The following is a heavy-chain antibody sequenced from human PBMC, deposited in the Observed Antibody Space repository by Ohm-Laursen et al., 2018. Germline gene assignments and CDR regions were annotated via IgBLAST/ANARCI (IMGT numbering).Heavy chain of an antibody. CDR2: ISGSGGTT. V-gene: IGHV3-23*01. CDR1: GFTFSSYA. Sequence: SLRLSCSASGFTFSSYAMSWVRQAPGKGLEWVSGISGSGGTTNYADSVKGRFTISRDNSKNTLYLQMNSLKTEDTAVYYCTTDPYSMGWFDPWGQGTLVTVSS. CDR3: TTDPYSMGWFDP. D-gene: IGHD6-13*01. J-gene: IGHJ5*02.